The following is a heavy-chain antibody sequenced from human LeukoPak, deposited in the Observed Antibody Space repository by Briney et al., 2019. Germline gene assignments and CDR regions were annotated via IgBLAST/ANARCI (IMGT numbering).Heavy chain of an antibody. J-gene: IGHJ4*02. D-gene: IGHD5-24*01. CDR2: IRYDGSNK. CDR1: GFTFSSYG. Sequence: GGSLSLSCAASGFTFSSYGMHWVRQAPGKGLEWVAFIRYDGSNKYYADSVKGRFTISRDNSKNTLYLQMNSLRAEDRGVYYCATIHPLRRGGIWLQFPLGNWGQGTLVTVSS. CDR3: ATIHPLRRGGIWLQFPLGN. V-gene: IGHV3-30*02.